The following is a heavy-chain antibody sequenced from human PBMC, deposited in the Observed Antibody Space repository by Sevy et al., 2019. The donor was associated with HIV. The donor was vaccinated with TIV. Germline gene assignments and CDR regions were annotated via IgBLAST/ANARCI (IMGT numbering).Heavy chain of an antibody. J-gene: IGHJ3*02. CDR3: AAMSTVTKGDALDI. V-gene: IGHV4-38-2*02. CDR2: MYHSGTT. D-gene: IGHD4-17*01. Sequence: SETLSLTCTISGYSIRSGYYWGWIRQPPGKGLEWIGSMYHSGTTYYNASLKSRVTISADTSKNQFSLKLTSVTAADTAIHHCAAMSTVTKGDALDIWGQGTMVTVSS. CDR1: GYSIRSGYY.